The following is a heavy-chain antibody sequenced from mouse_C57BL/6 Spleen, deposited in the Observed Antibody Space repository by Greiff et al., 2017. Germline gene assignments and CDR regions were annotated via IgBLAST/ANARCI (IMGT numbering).Heavy chain of an antibody. J-gene: IGHJ2*01. Sequence: QVQLQQPGAELVKPGASVTMSCKASGYTFTSYWITWVKQSPGQGLEWIGDIYPGSGSTNYNAKFKSKATLTVDTSSSTAYMQLSSLTSEDSAVYYCASRRYYGSSPLFDYWGQGTTLTVSS. V-gene: IGHV1-55*01. CDR1: GYTFTSYW. CDR2: IYPGSGST. D-gene: IGHD1-1*01. CDR3: ASRRYYGSSPLFDY.